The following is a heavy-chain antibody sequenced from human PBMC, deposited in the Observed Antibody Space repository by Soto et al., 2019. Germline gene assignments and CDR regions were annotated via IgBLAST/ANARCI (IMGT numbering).Heavy chain of an antibody. Sequence: SETLSLTCAVSGGPITSGGYSWSWIRQPPGKGLEWVGYIYHSGGTYYNPSLKSRVTLSIDRTKKQFSLKLKSVTAADTAVYFCARTMTTSGWFDPWGQGTLVTVSS. CDR3: ARTMTTSGWFDP. D-gene: IGHD4-17*01. V-gene: IGHV4-30-2*01. CDR2: IYHSGGT. CDR1: GGPITSGGYS. J-gene: IGHJ5*02.